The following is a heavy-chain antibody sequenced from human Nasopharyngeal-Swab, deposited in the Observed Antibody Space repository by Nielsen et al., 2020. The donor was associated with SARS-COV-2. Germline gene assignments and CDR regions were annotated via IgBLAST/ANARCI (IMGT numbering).Heavy chain of an antibody. Sequence: VKVSCKASGGTFSSYASSWVRQAPGQGLEWMGGIIPIFGTANYAQKFQGRVTITADKSTSTAYMELSSLRSEDTAVYYCASSLYCGGDCYYGMDVWGQGTTVTVSS. CDR1: GGTFSSYA. CDR2: IIPIFGTA. V-gene: IGHV1-69*13. D-gene: IGHD2-21*01. CDR3: ASSLYCGGDCYYGMDV. J-gene: IGHJ6*02.